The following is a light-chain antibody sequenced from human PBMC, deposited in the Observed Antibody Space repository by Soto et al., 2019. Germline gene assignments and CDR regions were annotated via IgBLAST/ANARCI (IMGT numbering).Light chain of an antibody. CDR2: GAS. CDR1: QTVNNGY. Sequence: EIVMTQSPATLSVSPGERATLSCRASQTVNNGYLAWYQHKPGQAPRLLIYGASSRATGIPDRFSGSGSETDFTLTISRLEPEDFALYYCQQYGSSAPITFGQGTRLEIK. V-gene: IGKV3-20*01. CDR3: QQYGSSAPIT. J-gene: IGKJ5*01.